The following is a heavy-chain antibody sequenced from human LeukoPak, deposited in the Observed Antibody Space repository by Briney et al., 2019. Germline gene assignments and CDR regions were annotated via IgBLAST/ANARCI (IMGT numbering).Heavy chain of an antibody. CDR1: GYTFTSYG. CDR3: ARCFYYGSGTYYENAMDV. Sequence: ASVKVSCKASGYTFTSYGISWVRQAPGQGLEWMGIINPSGGSTSYAQKFQGRVTMTRDTSTSTVYMELSSLGSEDTAVYYCARCFYYGSGTYYENAMDVWGPGTAVSVSS. D-gene: IGHD3-10*01. V-gene: IGHV1-46*01. CDR2: INPSGGST. J-gene: IGHJ6*02.